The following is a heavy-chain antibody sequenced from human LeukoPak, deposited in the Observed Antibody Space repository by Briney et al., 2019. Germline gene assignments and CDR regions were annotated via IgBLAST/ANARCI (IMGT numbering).Heavy chain of an antibody. V-gene: IGHV4-34*01. D-gene: IGHD2-15*01. CDR1: GGSFSGYY. J-gene: IGHJ4*02. CDR2: INHSGST. CDR3: ATEQYCSGGSCSMDTAMV. Sequence: SETLFLTCAVYGGSFSGYYWSWIRQPPGKGLEWIGEINHSGSTNYNPSLKSRVTISVDTSKNQFSLKLNSVTAADTAVYYCATEQYCSGGSCSMDTAMVWGQGTLVTVSS.